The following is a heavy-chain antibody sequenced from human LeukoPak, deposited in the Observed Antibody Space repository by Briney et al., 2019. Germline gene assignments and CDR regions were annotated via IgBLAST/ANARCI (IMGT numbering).Heavy chain of an antibody. D-gene: IGHD5-18*01. J-gene: IGHJ4*02. Sequence: PGGSLRLSCAASGFTFSSYSMNWVRQAPGKGLEWVSSISSSSSYIYYADSVKGRFTISRDNAKNSLYLQMNSLRAEDTAVYYCARVQLWLRGEGVFDYWGQGTLVTVSS. CDR1: GFTFSSYS. CDR3: ARVQLWLRGEGVFDY. V-gene: IGHV3-21*01. CDR2: ISSSSSYI.